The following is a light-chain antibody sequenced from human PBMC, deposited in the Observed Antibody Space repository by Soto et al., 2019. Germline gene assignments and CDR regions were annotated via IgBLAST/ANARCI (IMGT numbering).Light chain of an antibody. CDR1: NIGSRS. CDR3: QVWISDHLV. Sequence: SYELTQPPSVSVAPGQTARITCGGDNIGSRSVHWYQQKPGQAPVLVVYDDRDRPSGTPDRFSGSNSGNTATLTISRVEAGDEADFYCQVWISDHLVFGGGTKLTVL. J-gene: IGLJ3*02. CDR2: DDR. V-gene: IGLV3-21*02.